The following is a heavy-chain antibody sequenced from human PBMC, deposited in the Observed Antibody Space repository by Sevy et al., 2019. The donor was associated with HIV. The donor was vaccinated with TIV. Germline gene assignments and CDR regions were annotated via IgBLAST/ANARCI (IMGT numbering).Heavy chain of an antibody. CDR3: AIEGVLIGGVIVSDGMDV. D-gene: IGHD3-16*02. J-gene: IGHJ6*02. CDR1: GFTFSRSP. Sequence: GGSLRLSCVGSGFTFSRSPMHWVRQAPGKGLEWVGVMSYNGNKKYNGDSVKGRFTVARDDSKNTLYLQMNSLRGEDTAVYYCAIEGVLIGGVIVSDGMDVWGQGTTVTVSS. CDR2: MSYNGNKK. V-gene: IGHV3-30*04.